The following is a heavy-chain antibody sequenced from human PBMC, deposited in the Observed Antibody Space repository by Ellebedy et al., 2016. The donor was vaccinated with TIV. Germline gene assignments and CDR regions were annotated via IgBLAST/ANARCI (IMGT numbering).Heavy chain of an antibody. V-gene: IGHV5-51*01. CDR1: GYSFTSYW. Sequence: GESLKISXKGSGYSFTSYWIGWVRQMPGKGLEWMGIIYPGDSDTRYSPSFQGQVTISADKSISTAYLQWSSLKASDTAMYYCARQDSGSYLNEFEVRAFDIWGQGTMVTVSS. CDR2: IYPGDSDT. J-gene: IGHJ3*02. CDR3: ARQDSGSYLNEFEVRAFDI. D-gene: IGHD1-26*01.